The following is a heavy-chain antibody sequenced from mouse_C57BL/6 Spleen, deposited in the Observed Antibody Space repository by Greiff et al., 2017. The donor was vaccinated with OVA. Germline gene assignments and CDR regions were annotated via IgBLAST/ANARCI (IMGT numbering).Heavy chain of an antibody. Sequence: QVQLQQSGAELVKPGASVKISCKASGYAFRSYWMNWVKQRPGKGLEWIGQIYPGDGDTKYNGKFKGKATLTADKSSRTAYMQLSSLTSEYSAVYFCARSRDELYYFDYWGQGTTLTVSS. V-gene: IGHV1-80*01. D-gene: IGHD3-3*01. CDR2: IYPGDGDT. CDR3: ARSRDELYYFDY. J-gene: IGHJ2*01. CDR1: GYAFRSYW.